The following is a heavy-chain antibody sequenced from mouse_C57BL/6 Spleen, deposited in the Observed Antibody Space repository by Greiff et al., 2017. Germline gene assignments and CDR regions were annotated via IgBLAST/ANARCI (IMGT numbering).Heavy chain of an antibody. V-gene: IGHV1-82*01. CDR1: GYAFSSSW. D-gene: IGHD3-1*01. CDR3: AREGLRRGYYLDY. Sequence: VQLQESGPELVKPGASVKISCKASGYAFSSSWMNWVKQRPGKGLEWIGRIYPGDGATNYNGKLKGKATLTADKSSSTAYMQLSSLTSEDSAVYFCAREGLRRGYYLDYWCQGTTLTVSS. CDR2: IYPGDGAT. J-gene: IGHJ2*01.